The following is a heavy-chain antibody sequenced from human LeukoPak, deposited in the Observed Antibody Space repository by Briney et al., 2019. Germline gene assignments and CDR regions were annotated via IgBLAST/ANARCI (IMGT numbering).Heavy chain of an antibody. V-gene: IGHV3-21*01. D-gene: IGHD5-18*01. CDR3: AREPLAHSYGTELDY. Sequence: GGSLRLSCAASRFTFSSYSMNWVRHAPGKGLEWVSSISSSSNYIYYADSVKGRFTISRDNAKNSLYLQMNSLRAEDTAVYYCAREPLAHSYGTELDYWGQGTLVTVSS. CDR2: ISSSSNYI. J-gene: IGHJ4*02. CDR1: RFTFSSYS.